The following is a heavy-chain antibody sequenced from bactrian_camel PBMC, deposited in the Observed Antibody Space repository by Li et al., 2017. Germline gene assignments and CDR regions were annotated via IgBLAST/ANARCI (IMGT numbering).Heavy chain of an antibody. CDR2: LISSGGST. CDR1: GFTFSNYA. Sequence: VQLVESGGGLVQPGGSLRLSCAASGFTFSNYAMSWVRQAPGKGLEWVSLISSGGSTLYAESVKDRFTISRDDAKHTLYLQLTSLKTEDTAMYYCASREGSSWFPLAYWGQGTQVTVS. V-gene: IGHV3S31*01. CDR3: ASREGSSWFPLAY. J-gene: IGHJ4*01. D-gene: IGHD6*01.